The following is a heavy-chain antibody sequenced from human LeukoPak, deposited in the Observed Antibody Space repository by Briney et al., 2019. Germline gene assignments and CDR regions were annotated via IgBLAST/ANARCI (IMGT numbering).Heavy chain of an antibody. D-gene: IGHD6-19*01. CDR3: AREAPYSSLDY. CDR1: GFTFSSYG. J-gene: IGHJ4*02. CDR2: IWYDGSNK. Sequence: GRSLRLSCAASGFTFSSYGMHRVRQAPGKGLEWVAVIWYDGSNKYYADSVKGRFTISRDNSKNTLYLQMNSLRAEDTAVYYCAREAPYSSLDYWGQGTLVTVSS. V-gene: IGHV3-33*01.